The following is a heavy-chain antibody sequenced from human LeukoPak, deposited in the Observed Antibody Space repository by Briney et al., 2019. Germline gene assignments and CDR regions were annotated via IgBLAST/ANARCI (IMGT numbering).Heavy chain of an antibody. CDR2: IYTSGST. J-gene: IGHJ3*02. CDR3: ARVGRYCSSTSCYKGAFDI. CDR1: GGSISSGSYY. V-gene: IGHV4-61*02. D-gene: IGHD2-2*02. Sequence: PSETLSLTCTVSGGSISSGSYYWSWIRQPAGKGLEWIGRIYTSGSTNYNPSPKSRVTISVDTSKTQSSLKLSSVTAAATAVYYCARVGRYCSSTSCYKGAFDIWGQGTMVTVSS.